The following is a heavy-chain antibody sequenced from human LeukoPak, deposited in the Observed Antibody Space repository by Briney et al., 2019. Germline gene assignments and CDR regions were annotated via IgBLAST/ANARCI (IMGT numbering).Heavy chain of an antibody. V-gene: IGHV4-59*01. CDR1: GGSISSYY. CDR2: IYYSGST. Sequence: PSQTLSLTCTVSGGSISSYYWSWIRQPPGKGLEWIGYIYYSGSTNYNPSLKSRVTISVDTSKSQFSLKLSSVTAADTAVYYCARVGCSSTSCPREDYYYYYYMDVWGKGTTVTVSS. D-gene: IGHD2-2*01. J-gene: IGHJ6*03. CDR3: ARVGCSSTSCPREDYYYYYYMDV.